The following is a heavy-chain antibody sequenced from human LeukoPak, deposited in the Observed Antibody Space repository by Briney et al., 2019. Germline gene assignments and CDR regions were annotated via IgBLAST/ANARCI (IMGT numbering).Heavy chain of an antibody. J-gene: IGHJ4*02. CDR3: ARLRGSGTDY. Sequence: SETLSLTCAVSGGSISSSSYYWGWIRQPPGKGLEWIGSIYYSGSTYYNPSLKSRVTISVDTSKNQFSLKLSSVTAADTAVYYYARLRGSGTDYWGQGTLVTVCS. CDR2: IYYSGST. CDR1: GGSISSSSYY. D-gene: IGHD6-19*01. V-gene: IGHV4-39*01.